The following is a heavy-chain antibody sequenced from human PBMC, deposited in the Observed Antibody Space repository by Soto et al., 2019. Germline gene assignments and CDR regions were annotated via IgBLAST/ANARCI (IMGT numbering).Heavy chain of an antibody. D-gene: IGHD2-2*01. CDR1: GFTFSDYY. J-gene: IGHJ3*02. CDR3: ARDQYCSSTSCYWHDAFDI. Sequence: GGSLRLSCAASGFTFSDYYMSWIRQAPGKGLEWVSYISSSGSTIYYADSLKGRFTISRDNAKNSLYLQMNSLRAEDTAVYYCARDQYCSSTSCYWHDAFDIWGQGTMVTVSS. V-gene: IGHV3-11*01. CDR2: ISSSGSTI.